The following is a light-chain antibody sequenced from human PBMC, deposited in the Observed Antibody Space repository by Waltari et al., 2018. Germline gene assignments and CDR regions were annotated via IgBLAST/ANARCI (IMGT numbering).Light chain of an antibody. CDR1: GPTYGAGTA. CDR2: GST. Sequence: QSVLTQPPSVSGAPGPTSTIPSTGSGPTYGAGTAVHWDQQVPRAAPKLLIYGSTSRPLGVPDRFFGSTSGTSASLAITGLQAEDEAVYYCQSYDTSLTVVFGGGTKLTVL. V-gene: IGLV1-40*01. CDR3: QSYDTSLTVV. J-gene: IGLJ3*02.